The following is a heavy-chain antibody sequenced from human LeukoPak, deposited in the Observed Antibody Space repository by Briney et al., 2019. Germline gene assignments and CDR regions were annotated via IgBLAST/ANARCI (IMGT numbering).Heavy chain of an antibody. Sequence: SVKVSCKASGGTFSSYAISWVRQAPGQGLEWMGGIIPIFGTANYAQKFQGRVTITADKSTSTAYMELSSLRSEDTAVYYCAGETGAAGINWFDPWGQGTLVTVSS. D-gene: IGHD6-13*01. CDR1: GGTFSSYA. CDR3: AGETGAAGINWFDP. J-gene: IGHJ5*02. CDR2: IIPIFGTA. V-gene: IGHV1-69*06.